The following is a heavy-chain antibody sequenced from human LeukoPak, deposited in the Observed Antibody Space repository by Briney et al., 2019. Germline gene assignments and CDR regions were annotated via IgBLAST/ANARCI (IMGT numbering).Heavy chain of an antibody. CDR1: VGSISSSSYY. CDR2: IYYSGDT. D-gene: IGHD6-19*01. Sequence: SETLSLTCTVSVGSISSSSYYWGWIRQPPGKGLEWIGSIYYSGDTYYNPSLKSRRVTISVDTSKNQFSLRLSSVTAADAAVYYCARHQWHYYYYMGVWGKGSRVTVSS. J-gene: IGHJ6*03. V-gene: IGHV4-39*01. CDR3: ARHQWHYYYYMGV.